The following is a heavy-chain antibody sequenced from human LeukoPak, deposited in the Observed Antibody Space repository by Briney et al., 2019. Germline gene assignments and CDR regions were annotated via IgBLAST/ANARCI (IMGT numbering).Heavy chain of an antibody. D-gene: IGHD3-3*01. Sequence: GGSLRLSCAASGFTFSSYNMKWVRQAPGKGLEWVSSISSRSSYIFYADSVKGRFTISRDNAKKSLYLQMNSLRAEDTAVYYCASGVNYFDYWGQGTLFTVSS. CDR3: ASGVNYFDY. CDR2: ISSRSSYI. V-gene: IGHV3-21*01. J-gene: IGHJ4*02. CDR1: GFTFSSYN.